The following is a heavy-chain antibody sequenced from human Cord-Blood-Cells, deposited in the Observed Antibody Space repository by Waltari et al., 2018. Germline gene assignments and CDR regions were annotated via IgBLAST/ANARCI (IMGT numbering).Heavy chain of an antibody. CDR3: ARGLGGYYGSGSYPHFDY. CDR2: INHSGST. D-gene: IGHD3-10*01. V-gene: IGHV4-34*01. CDR1: GGSFSGYY. J-gene: IGHJ4*02. Sequence: QVQLQQWGAGLLKPSETLSLTCAVYGGSFSGYYWSWIRQPPGKGLEWIGEINHSGSTNDNPSLKSRVTISVDTSKNQFSLKLSSVTAADTAVYYCARGLGGYYGSGSYPHFDYWGQGTLVTVSS.